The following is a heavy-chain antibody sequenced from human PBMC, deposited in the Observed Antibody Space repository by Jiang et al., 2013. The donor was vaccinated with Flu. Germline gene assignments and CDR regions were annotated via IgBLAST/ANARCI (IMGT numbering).Heavy chain of an antibody. J-gene: IGHJ4*02. D-gene: IGHD3-3*01. CDR3: ARQTYDFWSGYYLGYFDY. Sequence: RASGYSFSSHWIAWVRQMPGKGLEWMGIINPGDSDTRYSPSFQGQVTMSADKSINTAYLQWGSLKASDTAMYYCARQTYDFWSGYYLGYFDYWGQGTLVTVSS. CDR2: INPGDSDT. CDR1: GYSFSSHW. V-gene: IGHV5-51*01.